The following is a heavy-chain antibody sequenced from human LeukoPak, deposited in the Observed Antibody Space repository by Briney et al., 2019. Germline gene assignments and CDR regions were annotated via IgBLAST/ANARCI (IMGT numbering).Heavy chain of an antibody. Sequence: GGPLRLSCAASGFTFSSYWMNWVRQAPGKGLEWVASINQDGSEKYYLDSVKGRFNISRDNAKNSLYLQMNSLRDEDTAVYSCARDGVRDGLYFDRWGQGTLVTVSS. CDR3: ARDGVRDGLYFDR. CDR2: INQDGSEK. V-gene: IGHV3-7*01. CDR1: GFTFSSYW. D-gene: IGHD5-24*01. J-gene: IGHJ4*02.